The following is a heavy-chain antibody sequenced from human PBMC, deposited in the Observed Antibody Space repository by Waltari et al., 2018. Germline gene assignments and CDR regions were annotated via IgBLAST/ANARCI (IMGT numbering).Heavy chain of an antibody. CDR2: IYSGGST. D-gene: IGHD3-22*01. CDR1: TVSSNY. Sequence: TVSSNYMSWVRQAPGKGLEWVSVIYSGGSTYYADSVKGRFTISRDNSKNTLYLQMNSLRAEDTAVYYCARVGSNYYDSSGYYSDAFDIWGQGTMVTVSS. CDR3: ARVGSNYYDSSGYYSDAFDI. V-gene: IGHV3-53*01. J-gene: IGHJ3*02.